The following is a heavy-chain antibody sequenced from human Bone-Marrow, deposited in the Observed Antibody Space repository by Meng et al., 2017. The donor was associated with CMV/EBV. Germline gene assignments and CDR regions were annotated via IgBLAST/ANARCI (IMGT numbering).Heavy chain of an antibody. D-gene: IGHD6-13*01. J-gene: IGHJ6*02. CDR2: ISYDGSNK. Sequence: GESLKISCAASGFTFSSYAMHWVRQAPGKGLEWVAVISYDGSNKYYADSVKGRFTISRDNSKNTLYVQMNSLRAEDTAVYYCARDTYTESSSWYYYYGMDVWGQGTTVTVSS. CDR3: ARDTYTESSSWYYYYGMDV. V-gene: IGHV3-30-3*01. CDR1: GFTFSSYA.